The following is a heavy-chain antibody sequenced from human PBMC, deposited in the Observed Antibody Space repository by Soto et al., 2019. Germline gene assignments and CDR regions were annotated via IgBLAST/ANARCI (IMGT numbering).Heavy chain of an antibody. D-gene: IGHD2-15*01. CDR2: IYYSGST. J-gene: IGHJ4*02. CDR1: GGSLSSSSCC. CDR3: ARHTPAISISDH. Sequence: TSETLCLTCTVSGGSLSSSSCCWGWIRQPPGKGLEWIGSIYYSGSTYYNPSLKSRVTISVDTSKNQFSLKLSSVTAADTAVYYCARHTPAISISDHWGQGTLVTVSS. V-gene: IGHV4-39*01.